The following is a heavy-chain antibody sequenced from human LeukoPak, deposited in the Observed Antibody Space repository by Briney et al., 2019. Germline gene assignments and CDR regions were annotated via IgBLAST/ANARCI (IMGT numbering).Heavy chain of an antibody. D-gene: IGHD3-10*01. CDR1: GFTFSSYW. Sequence: GGSLRLSCAASGFTFSSYWMTWVRQAPGKGLEWVANIKQDGSENYYVDSVKGRFTISRDNAKNSLYLQMNSLRAEDTAVYYCARDHGSGSYYTFDYWGQGTLVTFSS. J-gene: IGHJ4*02. CDR2: IKQDGSEN. CDR3: ARDHGSGSYYTFDY. V-gene: IGHV3-7*01.